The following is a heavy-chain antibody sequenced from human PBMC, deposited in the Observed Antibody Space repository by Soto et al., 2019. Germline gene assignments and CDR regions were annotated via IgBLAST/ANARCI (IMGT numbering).Heavy chain of an antibody. J-gene: IGHJ6*02. Sequence: GGSLRLSCVASGFTFSGYGMHWVRQAPGKGLEWVAVISYEGSNKYYADSVKGRFTTSRGNSINTMYLEMNSLRAEDTAVYYCAKDRKTIFGVVPFSGGMDVWGQGTTVTVSS. CDR3: AKDRKTIFGVVPFSGGMDV. CDR2: ISYEGSNK. CDR1: GFTFSGYG. D-gene: IGHD3-3*01. V-gene: IGHV3-30*18.